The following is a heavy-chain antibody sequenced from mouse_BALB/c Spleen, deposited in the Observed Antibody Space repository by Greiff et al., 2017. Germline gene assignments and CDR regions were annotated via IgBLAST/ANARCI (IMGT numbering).Heavy chain of an antibody. Sequence: VQRVESGAELARPGASVKLSCKASGYTFTDYYINWVKQRTGQGLEWIGEIYPGSGNTYYNEKFKGKATLTADKSSSTAYMQLSSLTSEDSAVYFCARWGNYRYGGGYWGQGTTLTVSS. V-gene: IGHV1-77*01. J-gene: IGHJ2*01. CDR1: GYTFTDYY. D-gene: IGHD2-14*01. CDR3: ARWGNYRYGGGY. CDR2: IYPGSGNT.